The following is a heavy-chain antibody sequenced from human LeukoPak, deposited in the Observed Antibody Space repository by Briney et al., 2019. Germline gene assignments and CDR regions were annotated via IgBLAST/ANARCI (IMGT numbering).Heavy chain of an antibody. Sequence: PSETLSLTCTVSGGSISSGGYYWSWIRQHPGKGLEWIGYIYYSGSTYYNPSLKSRVTISVDTSKNQFSLKLSSVTAADTAVYYCARVGRGYYGSGSYFPDYWGQGTLVTVSS. CDR3: ARVGRGYYGSGSYFPDY. J-gene: IGHJ4*02. V-gene: IGHV4-31*03. CDR2: IYYSGST. D-gene: IGHD3-10*01. CDR1: GGSISSGGYY.